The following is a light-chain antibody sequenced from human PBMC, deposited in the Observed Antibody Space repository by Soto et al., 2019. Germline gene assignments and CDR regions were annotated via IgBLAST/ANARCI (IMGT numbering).Light chain of an antibody. CDR1: QSINSY. J-gene: IGKJ1*01. CDR2: AAS. CDR3: QQSHSTPRT. Sequence: DIQMTQSPSSLSASVGDRVTITCRASQSINSYLNWYQQKPGKAPKLLIYAASSLQSGVPSRFSGSGSCTYFTLTISSLQPEDFATYYCQQSHSTPRTFGQGTKVEIK. V-gene: IGKV1-39*01.